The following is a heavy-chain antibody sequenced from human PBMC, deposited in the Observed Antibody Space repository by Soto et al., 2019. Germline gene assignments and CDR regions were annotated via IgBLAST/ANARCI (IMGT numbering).Heavy chain of an antibody. CDR1: GFTFSRHS. CDR2: ISGTGTFI. Sequence: EVQLVESGGGLVKPGGSLRLSCAASGFTFSRHSMNWVRQAPGKGLEWVSCISGTGTFIYYSDSVKGRFTISRDDAKSSLYLQMNSLTAEDTADYYCARGSVIDTGDALDIWGPGTMVTVS. D-gene: IGHD2-21*01. V-gene: IGHV3-21*06. J-gene: IGHJ3*02. CDR3: ARGSVIDTGDALDI.